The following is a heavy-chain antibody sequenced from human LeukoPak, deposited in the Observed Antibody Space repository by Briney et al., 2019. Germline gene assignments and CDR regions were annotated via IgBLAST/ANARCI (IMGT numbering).Heavy chain of an antibody. Sequence: SETLSLTCTVSGGSISSYYWSWIRQPPGKGLEWIGYIYYSGSTNYNPSLKSRVTISVDTSKNQFSLKLSSVTAADTAVYYCARTLESSSVAERWFDPWGQGTLVTVSS. CDR3: ARTLESSSVAERWFDP. CDR1: GGSISSYY. V-gene: IGHV4-59*01. D-gene: IGHD6-6*01. J-gene: IGHJ5*02. CDR2: IYYSGST.